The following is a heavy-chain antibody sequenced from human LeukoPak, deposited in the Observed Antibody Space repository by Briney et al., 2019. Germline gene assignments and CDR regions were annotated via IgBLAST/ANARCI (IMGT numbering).Heavy chain of an antibody. Sequence: GGSLRLSCAASGFTFSSYAMSWVRQAPGKGLEWFSAISGSGGSTYYADSVKGRFTISRDNSKNTLYLQMNSLRAEDTAVYYCAIEKVRLGVNWFDPWGQGTLVTVSS. CDR2: ISGSGGST. CDR1: GFTFSSYA. D-gene: IGHD3-16*01. J-gene: IGHJ5*02. V-gene: IGHV3-23*01. CDR3: AIEKVRLGVNWFDP.